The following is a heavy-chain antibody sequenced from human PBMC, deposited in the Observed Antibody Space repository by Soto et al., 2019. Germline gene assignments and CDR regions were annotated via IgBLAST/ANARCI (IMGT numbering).Heavy chain of an antibody. Sequence: GGSLRLSCAASGFTFDDYAMHWVRQVPGKGLEWVSGINWNSGSIGYADSVKGRFAISRDNAKNSLHLQMNSLRTEDTAFYYCVKDESINWYSGHFRHWGQGTLVTVSS. V-gene: IGHV3-9*01. CDR2: INWNSGSI. CDR1: GFTFDDYA. D-gene: IGHD6-13*01. J-gene: IGHJ1*01. CDR3: VKDESINWYSGHFRH.